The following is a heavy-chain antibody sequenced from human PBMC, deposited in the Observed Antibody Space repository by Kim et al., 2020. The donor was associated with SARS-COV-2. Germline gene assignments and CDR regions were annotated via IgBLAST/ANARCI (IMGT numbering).Heavy chain of an antibody. CDR1: GYSFTSYW. CDR3: ARPVGSIAAAGTVYHDAFDI. Sequence: GESLKISCKGSGYSFTSYWIGWVRQMPGKGLEWMGIIYPGDSDTRYSPSFQGQVTISADKSISTAYLQWSSLKASDTAMYYCARPVGSIAAAGTVYHDAFDIWGQGTMVTVSS. J-gene: IGHJ3*02. CDR2: IYPGDSDT. D-gene: IGHD6-13*01. V-gene: IGHV5-51*01.